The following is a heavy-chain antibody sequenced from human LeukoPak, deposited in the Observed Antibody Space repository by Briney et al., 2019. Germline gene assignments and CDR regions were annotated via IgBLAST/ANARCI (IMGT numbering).Heavy chain of an antibody. Sequence: ASVTVSCKASGYTFTSYGISWVRQAPGQGLEWMGWISAYNGNTNYAQNLQGRVTMTTDTSTNTAYMELRSLRSDDTAVYYCAREIQLWLRCFDYWGQGTLVTVSS. CDR1: GYTFTSYG. J-gene: IGHJ4*02. CDR2: ISAYNGNT. D-gene: IGHD5-18*01. V-gene: IGHV1-18*01. CDR3: AREIQLWLRCFDY.